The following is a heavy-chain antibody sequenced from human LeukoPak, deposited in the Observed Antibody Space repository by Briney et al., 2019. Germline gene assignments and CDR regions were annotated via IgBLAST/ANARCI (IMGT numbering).Heavy chain of an antibody. V-gene: IGHV4-61*05. J-gene: IGHJ4*02. Sequence: KPSETLSLTCTVSGGSISSSSYYWSWIRQPPGKGLEWIGYIYNSGSTKYNPSLKSRVSISVDTSKNQFSLKVISVTAADTAVYYCARRQWLVSDFDSWGQGTLVAVSS. CDR1: GGSISSSSYY. D-gene: IGHD6-19*01. CDR2: IYNSGST. CDR3: ARRQWLVSDFDS.